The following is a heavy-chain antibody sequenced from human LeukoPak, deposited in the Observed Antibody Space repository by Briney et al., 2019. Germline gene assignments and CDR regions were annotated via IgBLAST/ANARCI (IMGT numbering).Heavy chain of an antibody. CDR2: INPNSGGT. CDR3: AREWDYDTLLDY. D-gene: IGHD3-22*01. Sequence: ASVKVSCKASGYTFTSYGISWVRRAPGQGLEWMGWINPNSGGTNYAQKFRGRVTMTRDTSISTAYMELSRLRSDDTAVYYCAREWDYDTLLDYWGQGTLVTVSS. CDR1: GYTFTSYG. V-gene: IGHV1-2*02. J-gene: IGHJ4*02.